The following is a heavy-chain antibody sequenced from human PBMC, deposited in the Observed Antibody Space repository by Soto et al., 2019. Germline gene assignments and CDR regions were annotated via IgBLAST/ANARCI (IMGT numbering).Heavy chain of an antibody. D-gene: IGHD3-22*01. Sequence: SETLSLTCAVYGGSFSGYYWSWIRQPPGKGLEWIGEINHSGSTNYNPSLKSRVTISVDTSKNQFSLKLSSVTAADTAVYYCARGNPLDSSGSPRGYYFDYWGQGTLVTVSS. CDR3: ARGNPLDSSGSPRGYYFDY. V-gene: IGHV4-34*01. CDR1: GGSFSGYY. CDR2: INHSGST. J-gene: IGHJ4*02.